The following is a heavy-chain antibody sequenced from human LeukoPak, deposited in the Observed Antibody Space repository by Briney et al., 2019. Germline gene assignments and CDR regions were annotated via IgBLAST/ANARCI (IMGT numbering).Heavy chain of an antibody. Sequence: PGGSLRLSCAASGFTFSSYAMSWVRQARGKGLEWVSAISGSCGSTYYADSVKGRFTISRDNSKNTLYLQMNSLRAEDTAVYYCAKGGYSSSWYLWYYYYGMDVWGQGTTVTVSS. V-gene: IGHV3-23*01. CDR1: GFTFSSYA. CDR3: AKGGYSSSWYLWYYYYGMDV. CDR2: ISGSCGST. J-gene: IGHJ6*02. D-gene: IGHD6-13*01.